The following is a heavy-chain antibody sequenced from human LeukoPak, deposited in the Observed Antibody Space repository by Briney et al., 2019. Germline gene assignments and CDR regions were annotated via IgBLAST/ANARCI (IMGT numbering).Heavy chain of an antibody. CDR1: GFTFSRYG. CDR3: ARDRHIAAAGYYFDY. D-gene: IGHD6-25*01. J-gene: IGHJ4*02. Sequence: GRSLRLSCAASGFTFSRYGMHWVRQAPGKGLGWVAVIADDGKDKHYVESVKGRFTISRDNSKNTLYLQMNSLRVEDTAVYYCARDRHIAAAGYYFDYWGQGTLVTVSS. V-gene: IGHV3-30*03. CDR2: IADDGKDK.